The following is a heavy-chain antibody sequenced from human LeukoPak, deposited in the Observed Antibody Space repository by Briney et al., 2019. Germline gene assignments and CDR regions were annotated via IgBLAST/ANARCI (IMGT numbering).Heavy chain of an antibody. J-gene: IGHJ4*02. CDR2: VYFTGSG. V-gene: IGHV4-39*07. CDR3: ARDFSSAYPVDY. D-gene: IGHD2/OR15-2a*01. Sequence: SETLSLTCAVSGGSITSNIDYWAWIRQPPGKGLEWIGSVYFTGSGYYNPSLKSRVTISVDTSKNQFSLKLSSVTAADTAVYYCARDFSSAYPVDYWGQGTLVTVSS. CDR1: GGSITSNIDY.